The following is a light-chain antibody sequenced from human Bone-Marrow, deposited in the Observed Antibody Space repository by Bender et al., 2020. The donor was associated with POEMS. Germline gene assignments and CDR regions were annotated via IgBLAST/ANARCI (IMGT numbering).Light chain of an antibody. V-gene: IGLV2-23*01. CDR3: CSYDGVGV. J-gene: IGLJ1*01. Sequence: QSALTQPASVSGSPGQSITISCSGANSVLGTYGLVSLYQQHPGRAPKRIIYESSERPSGVSNRFSGSKSGNTAALTISGLQAEDEADYCCCSYDGVGVFGTGTRVTVL. CDR1: NSVLGTYGL. CDR2: ESS.